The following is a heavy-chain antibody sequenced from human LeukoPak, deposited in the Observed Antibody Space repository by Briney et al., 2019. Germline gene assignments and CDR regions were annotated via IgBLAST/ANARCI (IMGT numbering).Heavy chain of an antibody. Sequence: GESLKISCKGSGYSFTSYWIGWVRQMPGKGLEWMGIIYHGDSDTRYSPSFQGQVTISADKSISTAYLQWSSLKASDTAMYYCARQGCSSTSCYRADWFDPWGQGTLVTVSS. D-gene: IGHD2-2*02. CDR2: IYHGDSDT. CDR3: ARQGCSSTSCYRADWFDP. J-gene: IGHJ5*02. V-gene: IGHV5-51*01. CDR1: GYSFTSYW.